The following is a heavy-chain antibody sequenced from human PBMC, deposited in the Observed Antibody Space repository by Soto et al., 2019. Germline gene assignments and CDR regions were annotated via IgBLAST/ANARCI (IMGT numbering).Heavy chain of an antibody. CDR3: AREDRDRETGLVPAAIDGMDV. CDR1: GGTFSRYS. D-gene: IGHD2-2*01. Sequence: QVQLVQSGAEVKKPGSSVKVSCKASGGTFSRYSITWVRQAPGHGLEWIGRIIPIFGIASYAQKFQGRVTITADESTSTAYMALSSLRSADTAVYYCAREDRDRETGLVPAAIDGMDVWGQGTTVTVSS. J-gene: IGHJ6*02. V-gene: IGHV1-69*08. CDR2: IIPIFGIA.